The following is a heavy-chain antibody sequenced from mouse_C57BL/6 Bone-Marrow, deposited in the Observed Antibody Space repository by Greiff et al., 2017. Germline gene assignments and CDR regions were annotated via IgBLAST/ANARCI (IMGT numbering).Heavy chain of an antibody. D-gene: IGHD2-3*01. CDR3: TTIDGYYSY. J-gene: IGHJ3*01. Sequence: EVKLVESGAELVRPGASVKLSCTASGFNIKDDYMHWVKQRPEQGLEWIGWIDPENGDTEYASKFQGKATITADTSSNTAYLQLSSLTSEDTAVYYCTTIDGYYSYWGQGTLVTVSA. V-gene: IGHV14-4*01. CDR2: IDPENGDT. CDR1: GFNIKDDY.